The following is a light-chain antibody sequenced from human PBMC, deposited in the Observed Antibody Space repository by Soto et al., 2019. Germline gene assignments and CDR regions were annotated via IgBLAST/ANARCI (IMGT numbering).Light chain of an antibody. CDR3: QQYNNWPPWT. Sequence: EIVMTQSPATLSVSPGERATLSCRASQSVRSNLAWFKQKPGQAPRLLIYEASARVTGIPARFSGSGYGTKFTLTISILQSEDFAVYYCQQYNNWPPWTFGQGTKVDIK. CDR1: QSVRSN. V-gene: IGKV3-15*01. J-gene: IGKJ1*01. CDR2: EAS.